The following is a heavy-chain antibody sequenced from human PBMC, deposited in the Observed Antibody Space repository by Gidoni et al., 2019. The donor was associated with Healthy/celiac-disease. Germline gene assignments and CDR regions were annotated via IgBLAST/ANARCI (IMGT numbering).Heavy chain of an antibody. CDR2: IYWNDDK. Sequence: LKESGPTPVKPTQTLTLTCTFSGFSLSPSGVGVGWLRQPPGKALAWLALIYWNDDKRYSPSLKSRLTITKDTSKNQVVLTMTNMDPVDTATYYCARVIAARPGGAFDIWGQGTMGTVSS. CDR3: ARVIAARPGGAFDI. J-gene: IGHJ3*02. V-gene: IGHV2-5*01. CDR1: GFSLSPSGVG. D-gene: IGHD6-6*01.